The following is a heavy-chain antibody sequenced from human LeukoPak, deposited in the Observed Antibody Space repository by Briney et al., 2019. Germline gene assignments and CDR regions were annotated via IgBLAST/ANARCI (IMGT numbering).Heavy chain of an antibody. CDR2: IIPIFGIA. J-gene: IGHJ3*02. Sequence: ASVKVSCKASGGTFSSYAISWVRQAPGQGLEWMGGIIPIFGIANYAQKFQGRATITADKSTSTAYMELSSLRSEDTAVYYCAREGEMATINAFDIWGQGTMVTVSS. CDR1: GGTFSSYA. V-gene: IGHV1-69*10. CDR3: AREGEMATINAFDI. D-gene: IGHD5-24*01.